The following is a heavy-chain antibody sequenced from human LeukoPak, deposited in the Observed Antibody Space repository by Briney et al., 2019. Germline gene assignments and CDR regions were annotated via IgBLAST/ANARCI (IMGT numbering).Heavy chain of an antibody. Sequence: PSETLSLTCPVSGGSISSYYWSWIRQPPGKGLEWIGYIYYSGSTNYNPSLKSRVTISVDTSKNQFSLKLSSVTAADTAVYYCARVGSRYDFWSGYYSGFDYWGQGTLVTVSS. CDR1: GGSISSYY. CDR2: IYYSGST. D-gene: IGHD3-3*01. J-gene: IGHJ4*02. V-gene: IGHV4-59*01. CDR3: ARVGSRYDFWSGYYSGFDY.